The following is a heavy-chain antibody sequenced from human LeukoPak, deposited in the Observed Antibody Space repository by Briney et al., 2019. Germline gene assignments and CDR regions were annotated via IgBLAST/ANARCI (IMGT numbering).Heavy chain of an antibody. CDR1: GYTFTGYY. CDR3: AREEVDSSGWYYAFDY. Sequence: ASVKVSCKASGYTFTGYYMHWVRQAPGQGLEWMGWINPNSGGTNYAQKFQGRVTMTRDTSISTAYMELSRLRSDDTAVYYCAREEVDSSGWYYAFDYWGQGTLVTVSS. J-gene: IGHJ4*02. CDR2: INPNSGGT. D-gene: IGHD6-19*01. V-gene: IGHV1-2*02.